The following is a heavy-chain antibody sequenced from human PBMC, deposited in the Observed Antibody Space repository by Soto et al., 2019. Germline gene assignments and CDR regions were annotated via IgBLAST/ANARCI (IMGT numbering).Heavy chain of an antibody. CDR3: ARDAIITIFGVANYYYYGMDV. CDR2: IYHSGST. D-gene: IGHD3-3*01. V-gene: IGHV4-30-2*01. Sequence: SETLSLTCAVSGGSISSGGYSWSWIRQPPGKGLEWIGYIYHSGSTYYNPSLKSRVTISVDRSKNQFSLNLSSVTAADTAVYYCARDAIITIFGVANYYYYGMDVWGQGTTVTVSS. CDR1: GGSISSGGYS. J-gene: IGHJ6*02.